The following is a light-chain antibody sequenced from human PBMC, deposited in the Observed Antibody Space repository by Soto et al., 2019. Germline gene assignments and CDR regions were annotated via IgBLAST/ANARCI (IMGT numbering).Light chain of an antibody. CDR2: TRS. V-gene: IGKV2-40*01. Sequence: VMTRPPLSRPVPPGGPCSLSHRSSQSLLNRDGGNTDLDWYLQKPGQSPQLLIYTRSGRASGVPDRVSGSGSGTDFTLKITRLAPEAVGAYSCMHRIEFPLSFGGGDKVDI. CDR3: MHRIEFPLS. J-gene: IGKJ4*01. CDR1: QSLLNRDGGNTD.